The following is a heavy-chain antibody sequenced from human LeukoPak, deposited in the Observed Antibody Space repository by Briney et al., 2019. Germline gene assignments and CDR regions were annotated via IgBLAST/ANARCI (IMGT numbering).Heavy chain of an antibody. Sequence: SSETLSLTCAVSGYSISSGYFWGWIRQPPGKGLEWIGSIYHSGSTYYNPSLRSRLTISVDTSKNQFSLKLTSVTAADTAVYYCARVPMITATTGFFFDFWGQGTLVTVSS. CDR1: GYSISSGYF. CDR3: ARVPMITATTGFFFDF. CDR2: IYHSGST. D-gene: IGHD4-17*01. J-gene: IGHJ4*02. V-gene: IGHV4-38-2*01.